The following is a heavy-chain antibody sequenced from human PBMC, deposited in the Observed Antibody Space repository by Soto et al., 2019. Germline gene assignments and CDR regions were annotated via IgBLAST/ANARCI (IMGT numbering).Heavy chain of an antibody. D-gene: IGHD1-1*01. CDR1: GLTFGSHW. V-gene: IGHV3-7*01. J-gene: IGHJ4*02. Sequence: PGGSLRLSCAAPGLTFGSHWMSWVRQAPGKGLEWVANIKQVGSEKYYVDSVKGRFTISRDNAKNSLYLQMNSLRAEDTAVYYCACEPLPDDRFPYYFDYWGKGPLFTVS. CDR3: ACEPLPDDRFPYYFDY. CDR2: IKQVGSEK.